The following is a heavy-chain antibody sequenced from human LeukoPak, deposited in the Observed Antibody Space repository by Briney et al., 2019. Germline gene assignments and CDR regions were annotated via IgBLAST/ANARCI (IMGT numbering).Heavy chain of an antibody. V-gene: IGHV3-48*03. Sequence: PGGSLRLSCAASGFTFGSYEMKWVRQAPGKGLEFVSYISSTARTIYYADSVKGRFTISRDNAKNSLYLQMNSLTAEDTAVYYCVRVRYCSSTNCHGGWFDPWGQGTLVTVSS. D-gene: IGHD2-2*01. CDR1: GFTFGSYE. CDR2: ISSTARTI. J-gene: IGHJ5*02. CDR3: VRVRYCSSTNCHGGWFDP.